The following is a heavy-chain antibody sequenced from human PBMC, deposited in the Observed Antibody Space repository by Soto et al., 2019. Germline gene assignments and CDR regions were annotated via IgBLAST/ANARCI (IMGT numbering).Heavy chain of an antibody. Sequence: PSDTLSLTCTVSGGSIDSGGYYWTWIRQQPGKGLEWIGYIYYRGNAYYNPSLQSRVTMSVDTSKNHVFMKLSSVTVADTAMYYCARDNGYLDVWGQGTTVTVSS. D-gene: IGHD5-18*01. CDR1: GGSIDSGGYY. V-gene: IGHV4-31*03. CDR3: ARDNGYLDV. CDR2: IYYRGNA. J-gene: IGHJ6*02.